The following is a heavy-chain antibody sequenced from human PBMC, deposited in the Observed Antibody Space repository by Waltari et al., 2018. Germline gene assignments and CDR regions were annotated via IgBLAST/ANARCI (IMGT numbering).Heavy chain of an antibody. CDR3: AKVVGCPGWYCDL. D-gene: IGHD3-10*01. J-gene: IGHJ2*01. CDR2: ISGSGGST. CDR1: GFTFSSYA. Sequence: EVQLVESGGGLVQPGGSLRLSCAASGFTFSSYAMRWVRQAPGKGLEWVSAISGSGGSTDYADSVKGRFTTSRDNSKNSLYLQMISLRAEDTAVYYCAKVVGCPGWYCDLWGRGTLVTVSS. V-gene: IGHV3-23*04.